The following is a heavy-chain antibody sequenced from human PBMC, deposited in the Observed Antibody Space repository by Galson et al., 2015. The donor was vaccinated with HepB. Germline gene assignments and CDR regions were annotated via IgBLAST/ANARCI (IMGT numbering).Heavy chain of an antibody. D-gene: IGHD4-23*01. Sequence: SLRLSCAASEFTFSNFAMSWVRQAPGKGLEWVSAISASGGTTYQADSVKGRFTISRDNSKNTLYLQMNSLRAEDTAVYYCARGDYGGNSEYYYYYYGMDVWGQGTTVTVSS. CDR1: EFTFSNFA. J-gene: IGHJ6*02. V-gene: IGHV3-23*01. CDR2: ISASGGTT. CDR3: ARGDYGGNSEYYYYYYGMDV.